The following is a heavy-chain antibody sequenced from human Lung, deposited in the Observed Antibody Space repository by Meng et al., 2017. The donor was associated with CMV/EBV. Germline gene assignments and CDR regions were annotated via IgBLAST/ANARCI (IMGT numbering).Heavy chain of an antibody. D-gene: IGHD4-23*01. J-gene: IGHJ4*02. CDR2: ISSSGNSI. CDR1: GFSFSDYY. Sequence: SCEGSGFSFSDYYMIWIRQAPGKGLEWLAYISSSGNSIYYTDSVEGRFTISRDNARNSLYLQMNSLRVDDTAVYYCARDRGGNYYFDYWGQGTMVTVSS. V-gene: IGHV3-11*01. CDR3: ARDRGGNYYFDY.